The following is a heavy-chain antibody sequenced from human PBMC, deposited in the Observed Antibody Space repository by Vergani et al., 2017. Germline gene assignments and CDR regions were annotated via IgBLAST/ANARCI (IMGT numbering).Heavy chain of an antibody. CDR3: TAEKEGAFYYSYYHMDV. CDR1: EFTFSDVW. J-gene: IGHJ6*03. CDR2: SKSKADGGSA. V-gene: IGHV3-15*01. D-gene: IGHD4/OR15-4a*01. Sequence: EGQLVESGGGLVKPGGSLRLSCAASEFTFSDVWMSWVRQAPGKGLEWFDLSKSKADGGSADYAASVKGIFIISRDESKNFLYLQMNSLKIEDTALYCCTAEKEGAFYYSYYHMDVWGKGTTVTVSS.